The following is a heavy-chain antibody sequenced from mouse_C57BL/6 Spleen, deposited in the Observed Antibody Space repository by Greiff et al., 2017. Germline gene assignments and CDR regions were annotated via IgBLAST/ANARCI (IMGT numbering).Heavy chain of an antibody. Sequence: EVQLVESGAELVRPGASVKLSCTASGFNIKDDYMHWVKQRPEQGLEWIGWIDPENGDTEYASKFQGKATITADTSSNTAYLQLSSLTSEDTAVYYWTTNYDGSLGAYWGQGTLVTVSA. CDR3: TTNYDGSLGAY. CDR1: GFNIKDDY. CDR2: IDPENGDT. J-gene: IGHJ3*01. V-gene: IGHV14-4*01. D-gene: IGHD2-3*01.